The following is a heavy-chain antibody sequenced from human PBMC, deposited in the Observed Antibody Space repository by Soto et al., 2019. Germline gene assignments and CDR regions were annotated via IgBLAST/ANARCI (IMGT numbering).Heavy chain of an antibody. D-gene: IGHD2-15*01. Sequence: GGSLRLSCAASGFTFGDYAMHWVRQAPGKGLECVSGISWNSGSIGYADSVKGRFTISRDNAKNSLYLQMNSLRAEDTALYYCAKDMASLDCSGGSCYPDAFDIWGQGTMVTVSS. J-gene: IGHJ3*02. CDR1: GFTFGDYA. CDR2: ISWNSGSI. V-gene: IGHV3-9*01. CDR3: AKDMASLDCSGGSCYPDAFDI.